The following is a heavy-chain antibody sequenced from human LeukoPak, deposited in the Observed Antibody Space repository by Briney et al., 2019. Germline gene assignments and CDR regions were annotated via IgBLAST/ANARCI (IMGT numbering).Heavy chain of an antibody. CDR2: INPNSGGT. V-gene: IGHV1-2*02. Sequence: ASVKVSCKASGYSFTAYYIHWVRQAPGQGLEWMGWINPNSGGTNYAQKFQGRVTMTRDTSISTAYMELSRLRSDDTAVYYCARYDTTGTTLGWFDPWGQGTLVTVSS. D-gene: IGHD1-1*01. CDR1: GYSFTAYY. CDR3: ARYDTTGTTLGWFDP. J-gene: IGHJ5*02.